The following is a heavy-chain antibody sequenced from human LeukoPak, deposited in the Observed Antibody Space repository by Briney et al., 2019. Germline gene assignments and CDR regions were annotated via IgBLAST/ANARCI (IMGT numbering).Heavy chain of an antibody. J-gene: IGHJ4*02. CDR2: INHSGST. V-gene: IGHV4-34*01. Sequence: SETLSLTCAVYGGSYSGYYWSWIRQPPGKGLEWIGEINHSGSTNYNPSLKSRVTISVDTSKNQFSLKLSSVTAADTAIYYCAKHYMGSSYNRGLDYWGQGTLVTVSS. D-gene: IGHD3-10*01. CDR1: GGSYSGYY. CDR3: AKHYMGSSYNRGLDY.